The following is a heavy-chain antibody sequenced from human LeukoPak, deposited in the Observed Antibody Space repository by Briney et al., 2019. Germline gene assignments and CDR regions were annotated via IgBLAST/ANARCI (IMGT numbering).Heavy chain of an antibody. J-gene: IGHJ6*02. CDR2: INPNSGGT. V-gene: IGHV1-2*02. Sequence: GASVKVSCKASGYTFTGYYMHWVRQAPGQGLEWMGWINPNSGGTSYAQKFQGRVTMTRDTSISTAYMELSRLRSDDTAVYYCARFSRITIFGPGAYGMDVWGQGTTVTVSS. D-gene: IGHD3-3*01. CDR1: GYTFTGYY. CDR3: ARFSRITIFGPGAYGMDV.